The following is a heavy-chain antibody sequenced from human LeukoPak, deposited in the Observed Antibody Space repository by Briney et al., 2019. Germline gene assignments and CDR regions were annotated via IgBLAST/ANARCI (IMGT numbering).Heavy chain of an antibody. V-gene: IGHV4-39*01. J-gene: IGHJ5*02. D-gene: IGHD3-16*02. CDR2: IYYSGST. CDR3: ARHVGGVDRIMITFGGVIATNWFDP. CDR1: GGSISSYS. Sequence: PSETLSLTCTVSGGSISSYSWSWIRQPPGKGLEWIGSIYYSGSTYYNPSLKSRVTISVDTSKNQFSLKLSSVTAADTAVYYCARHVGGVDRIMITFGGVIATNWFDPWGQGTLVTVSS.